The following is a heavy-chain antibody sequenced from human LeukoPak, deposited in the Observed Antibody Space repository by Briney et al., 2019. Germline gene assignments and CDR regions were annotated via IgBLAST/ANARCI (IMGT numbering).Heavy chain of an antibody. CDR2: IKQDGSEK. D-gene: IGHD2-15*01. Sequence: PGGSLRLSCAASGFTFSSYWMSWVRQAPGKGLEWVANIKQDGSEKYYVDSVKGRFTIPRDNAKNSLYLQMNSLRAEDTAVYYCARVPNVVHFDYWGQGTLVTVSS. CDR3: ARVPNVVHFDY. CDR1: GFTFSSYW. J-gene: IGHJ4*02. V-gene: IGHV3-7*01.